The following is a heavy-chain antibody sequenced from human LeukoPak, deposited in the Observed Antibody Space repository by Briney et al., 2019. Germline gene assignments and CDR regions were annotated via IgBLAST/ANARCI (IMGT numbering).Heavy chain of an antibody. J-gene: IGHJ3*02. CDR2: INPNSGGT. D-gene: IGHD3-22*01. CDR1: GYTFTGYY. V-gene: IGHV1-2*02. CDR3: ARMYYYDSSGYYHDAFDI. Sequence: ASVKVSCNASGYTFTGYYMHWVRQAPGQGLEWMGWINPNSGGTNYAQKFQGRVTMTRDTSISTAYMELSRLRSDDTAVYYCARMYYYDSSGYYHDAFDIWGQGTMVTVSS.